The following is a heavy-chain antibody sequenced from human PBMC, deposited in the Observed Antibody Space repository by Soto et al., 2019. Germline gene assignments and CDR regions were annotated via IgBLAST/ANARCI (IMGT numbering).Heavy chain of an antibody. Sequence: SETLSLTCAVYGGSFSGYYWSWIRQPPGKGLEWIGEINHSGSTNYNPSLKSRVTISVDTSKNQFSLKLSSVTAADTAVYYCARVARYGSGRKNDYWGQGTLVTVSS. CDR2: INHSGST. D-gene: IGHD3-10*01. V-gene: IGHV4-34*01. CDR3: ARVARYGSGRKNDY. J-gene: IGHJ4*02. CDR1: GGSFSGYY.